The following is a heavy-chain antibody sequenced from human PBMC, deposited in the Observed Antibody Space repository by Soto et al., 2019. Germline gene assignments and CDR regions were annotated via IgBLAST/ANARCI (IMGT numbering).Heavy chain of an antibody. J-gene: IGHJ4*02. CDR1: GFTFSSYS. D-gene: IGHD3-16*01. CDR2: ISSSSSTI. Sequence: GGSLRLSCAASGFTFSSYSMNWVRQAPGKGLEWVSYISSSSSTIYYADSVKGRFTISRDNAKNSLYLQMNSLRAEDTAVYYCARAFGPRGYWGQGTLVTVSS. V-gene: IGHV3-48*01. CDR3: ARAFGPRGY.